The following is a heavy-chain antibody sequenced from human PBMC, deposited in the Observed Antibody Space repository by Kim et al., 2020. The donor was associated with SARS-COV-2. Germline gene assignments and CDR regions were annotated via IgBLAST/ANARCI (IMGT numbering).Heavy chain of an antibody. CDR2: GST. V-gene: IGHV3-53*01. J-gene: IGHJ4*02. D-gene: IGHD3-22*01. CDR3: ASLYDSSGL. Sequence: GSTYYEDSVKGRFTISRDNSKNTLYLQMNSLRAEDTAVYYCASLYDSSGLWGQGTLVTVSS.